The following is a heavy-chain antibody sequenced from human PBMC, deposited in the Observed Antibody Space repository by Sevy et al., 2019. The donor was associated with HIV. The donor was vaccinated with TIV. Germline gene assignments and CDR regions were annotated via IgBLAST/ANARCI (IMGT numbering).Heavy chain of an antibody. Sequence: SETLSLTCTVSGGSISSSYYYWGWIRQPPGKGLEWIDSFYYSRSTYYNPSLKCRVTISVDTSKNQFSLNLSSVTAADTAVYYCARHRPQLVLGWWYFALWGRGTLVTLSS. V-gene: IGHV4-39*01. D-gene: IGHD2-15*01. CDR1: GGSISSSYYY. CDR3: ARHRPQLVLGWWYFAL. CDR2: FYYSRST. J-gene: IGHJ2*01.